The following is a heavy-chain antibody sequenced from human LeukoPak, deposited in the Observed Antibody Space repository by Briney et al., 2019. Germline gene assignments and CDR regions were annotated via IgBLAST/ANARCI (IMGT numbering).Heavy chain of an antibody. CDR3: ATSDFYHSGRGGVSPSDH. D-gene: IGHD3-10*01. Sequence: GGSLRLSCAASGFIFSSYCMTWVRQAPGKGLEWVAEIIQDGGATYYVDSVKGRFTISRDNDKRSTYLQMNSLRAEDTAMYYCATSDFYHSGRGGVSPSDHWGQGTLVTVSS. CDR1: GFIFSSYC. CDR2: IIQDGGAT. V-gene: IGHV3-7*01. J-gene: IGHJ4*02.